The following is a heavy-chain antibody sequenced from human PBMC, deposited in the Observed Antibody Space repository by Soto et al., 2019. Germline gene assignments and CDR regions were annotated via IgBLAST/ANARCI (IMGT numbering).Heavy chain of an antibody. V-gene: IGHV4-34*01. D-gene: IGHD3-10*01. Sequence: SETLSLTCAVYGGSFSGYYWSWIRQPPGKGLEWIGEINHSGSTNYNPSLKSRVTISVDTSKNQFSLKLSSVTAADTAVYYCARANLWFGNDYWGQGTLVTVSS. J-gene: IGHJ4*02. CDR2: INHSGST. CDR3: ARANLWFGNDY. CDR1: GGSFSGYY.